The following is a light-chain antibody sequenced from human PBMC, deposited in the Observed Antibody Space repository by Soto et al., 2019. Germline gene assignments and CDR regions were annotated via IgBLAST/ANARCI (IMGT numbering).Light chain of an antibody. CDR2: AAS. CDR1: QSISSY. V-gene: IGKV1-8*01. J-gene: IGKJ1*01. CDR3: QHYNNYSEA. Sequence: AIRMTQSPFSFSASPGDRAPISCRASQSISSYLAWYQQKPGQAPKLLIYAASTWQSGVPARFSGSGSGTDFTLTISCLQAEDFATYYCQHYNNYSEAFGQGNKVDIK.